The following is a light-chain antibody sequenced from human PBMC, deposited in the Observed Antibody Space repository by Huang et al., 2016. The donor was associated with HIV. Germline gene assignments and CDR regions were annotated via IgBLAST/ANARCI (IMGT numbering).Light chain of an antibody. CDR3: QQRSSWPLT. Sequence: EIVLTQSPTTLSLSPGARATLSCRASQSVSRYLAWYQQKPGQAPRLLIHDASNRATGIPTRFSGSGSGTDFTLTISSLEPEDFAVYYCQQRSSWPLTFGGGTKVEIK. V-gene: IGKV3-11*01. CDR1: QSVSRY. CDR2: DAS. J-gene: IGKJ4*01.